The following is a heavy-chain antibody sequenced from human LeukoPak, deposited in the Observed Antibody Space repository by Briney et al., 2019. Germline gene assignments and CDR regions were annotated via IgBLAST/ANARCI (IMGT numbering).Heavy chain of an antibody. D-gene: IGHD6-13*01. CDR2: IGPDGGTT. V-gene: IGHV3-64*01. CDR3: ARGAQLTDY. J-gene: IGHJ4*02. CDR1: GFTFHTYG. Sequence: PGGSLRLSCAASGFTFHTYGMHWVRQAPGKGLEYVSGIGPDGGTTYYAKSVEGRFTISRDNSKSMMYLQMGSLTADDMAVYYCARGAQLTDYWGQGTLVTVSS.